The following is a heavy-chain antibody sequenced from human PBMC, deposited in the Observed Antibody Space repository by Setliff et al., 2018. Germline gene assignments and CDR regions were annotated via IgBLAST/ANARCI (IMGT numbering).Heavy chain of an antibody. CDR1: GFNFGAYV. CDR2: TKEDGSEK. D-gene: IGHD3-3*01. Sequence: PGGSLRLSCAASGFNFGAYVMHWVRQAPGKGLEWVAHTKEDGSEKYYVDSVKGRFTISGDNAKNSLSLQMNGLRAEDTSEYYCGRDVFDFRTGQAGPWGQGTLVTVSS. J-gene: IGHJ5*02. CDR3: GRDVFDFRTGQAGP. V-gene: IGHV3-7*01.